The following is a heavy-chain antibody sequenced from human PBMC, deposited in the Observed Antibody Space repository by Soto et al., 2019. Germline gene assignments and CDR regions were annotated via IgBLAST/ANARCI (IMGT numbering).Heavy chain of an antibody. Sequence: GGSLXLSCAASGFIFSSYDMHWVRQVTGKGLEWVSGIGSGGDTYYLDSVKGRFTISRENAKNFLYLQMNSLRAGDTAVYYCVRDDFGLGIDYWGLGTLVTVSS. CDR3: VRDDFGLGIDY. CDR1: GFIFSSYD. V-gene: IGHV3-13*04. D-gene: IGHD3-16*01. CDR2: IGSGGDT. J-gene: IGHJ4*02.